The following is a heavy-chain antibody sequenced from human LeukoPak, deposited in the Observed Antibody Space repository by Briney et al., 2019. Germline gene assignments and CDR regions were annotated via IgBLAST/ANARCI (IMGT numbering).Heavy chain of an antibody. V-gene: IGHV4-39*07. J-gene: IGHJ4*02. Sequence: SETLSLTCTVSGGSVSSSFYYWGWIRQPPGKGLEWIGSIYYSGSTYYNPSLKSRVTISIDTSKNQFSLKLSSVTAADTAVYYCARSLGHCSGGSCYSFDYWGQGTLVTVSS. CDR3: ARSLGHCSGGSCYSFDY. D-gene: IGHD2-15*01. CDR1: GGSVSSSFYY. CDR2: IYYSGST.